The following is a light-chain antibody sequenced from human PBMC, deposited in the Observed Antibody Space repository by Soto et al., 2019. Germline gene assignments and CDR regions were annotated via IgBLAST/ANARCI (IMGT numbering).Light chain of an antibody. CDR1: SSDVGGYNY. CDR2: DVS. J-gene: IGLJ2*01. CDR3: CSYAGSYVV. Sequence: QSALTQPASVSASPGQSITISCTGTSSDVGGYNYVSWYQQHPGKAPKLMIYDVSKRPSGVPDRFSGSKSGNTASLTISGLQAEDEADYYCCSYAGSYVVFGGGTKLTVL. V-gene: IGLV2-11*01.